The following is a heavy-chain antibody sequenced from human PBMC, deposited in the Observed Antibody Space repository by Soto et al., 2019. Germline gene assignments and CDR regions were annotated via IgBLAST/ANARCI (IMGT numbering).Heavy chain of an antibody. CDR1: GFTFSSYG. J-gene: IGHJ6*02. Sequence: QVQLVESGGGVVQPGRSLRLSCAASGFTFSSYGMHWVRQAPGKGLEWVAVISYDGSNKYYADSVKGRFTISRDNSKNTLYLPMNSLRAEDTAVDYCAKDRRPNYYYGMDVWGQGTTVTVSS. V-gene: IGHV3-30*18. CDR2: ISYDGSNK. D-gene: IGHD6-25*01. CDR3: AKDRRPNYYYGMDV.